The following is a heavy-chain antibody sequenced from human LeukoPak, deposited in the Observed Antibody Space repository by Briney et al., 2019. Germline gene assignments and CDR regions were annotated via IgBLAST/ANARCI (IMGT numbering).Heavy chain of an antibody. CDR2: ISYDGTNK. J-gene: IGHJ4*02. Sequence: AGGSLRLSRAASGFTFSTYAMHWVRQAPGKGLEWVAVISYDGTNKYYADSVKGRFTISRDNSKNTLYLQMNSLRAEDTAVYYCARALGFWLVGYFDYWGQGTLVTASS. CDR3: ARALGFWLVGYFDY. V-gene: IGHV3-30-3*01. D-gene: IGHD1-26*01. CDR1: GFTFSTYA.